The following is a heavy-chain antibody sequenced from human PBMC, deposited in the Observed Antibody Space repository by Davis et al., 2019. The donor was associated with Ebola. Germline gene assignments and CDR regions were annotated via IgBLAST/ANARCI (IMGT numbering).Heavy chain of an antibody. D-gene: IGHD3-22*01. Sequence: PSETLSLTCTVSGGSISSSSYYWGWIRQPPGKGLEWIGSIYYSGSTYYNPSLKSRVTISVDTSKNQFSLKLSSVTAADTAVYYCARQTSHYYDRPYYFDYWGQGTLVTVSS. CDR1: GGSISSSSYY. V-gene: IGHV4-39*01. CDR2: IYYSGST. J-gene: IGHJ4*02. CDR3: ARQTSHYYDRPYYFDY.